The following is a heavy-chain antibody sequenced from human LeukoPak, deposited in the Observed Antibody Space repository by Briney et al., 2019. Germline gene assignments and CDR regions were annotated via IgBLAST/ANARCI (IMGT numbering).Heavy chain of an antibody. CDR3: AREAWGSYLRYFDY. CDR1: GFTFSSYV. J-gene: IGHJ4*02. CDR2: ISSSGSTI. D-gene: IGHD1-26*01. V-gene: IGHV3-48*03. Sequence: GGSLRLSCAASGFTFSSYVMNWVRQAPGKGLEWVSYISSSGSTIYYADSVKGRFTISRDNAKNSLYLQMNSLRAEDTAVYYCAREAWGSYLRYFDYWGQGTLVTVSS.